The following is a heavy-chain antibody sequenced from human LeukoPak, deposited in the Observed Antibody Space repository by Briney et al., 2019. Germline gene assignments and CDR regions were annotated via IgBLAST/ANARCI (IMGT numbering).Heavy chain of an antibody. V-gene: IGHV4-39*07. CDR2: ISSTGNT. J-gene: IGHJ4*02. Sequence: PSETLSLTCTVSGGSISSSNYYWGWIRQPPGKGLEWIGTISSTGNTYYNPSLKSRVTLSIDTSKNQFSLKLSSVTAADTAMYYCARDLGTATGWWELFFIGWGQGTLVTVSS. CDR3: ARDLGTATGWWELFFIG. CDR1: GGSISSSNYY. D-gene: IGHD4-23*01.